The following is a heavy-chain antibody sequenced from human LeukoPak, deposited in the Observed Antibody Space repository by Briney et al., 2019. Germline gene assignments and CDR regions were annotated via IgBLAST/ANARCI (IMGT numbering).Heavy chain of an antibody. V-gene: IGHV1-8*01. CDR3: ARDSSSGVYYFDY. CDR1: GYTFTSYD. D-gene: IGHD6-6*01. J-gene: IGHJ4*02. Sequence: GASVKVSCKASGYTFTSYDINWVRQATGQGLEWMGWMNPNSGNTGYAQKLQGRVTITRNTSISTAYMELSRLRSEDMAVYYCARDSSSGVYYFDYWGQGTLVTVSS. CDR2: MNPNSGNT.